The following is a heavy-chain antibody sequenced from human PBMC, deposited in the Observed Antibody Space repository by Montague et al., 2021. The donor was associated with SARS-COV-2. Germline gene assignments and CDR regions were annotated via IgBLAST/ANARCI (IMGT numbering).Heavy chain of an antibody. CDR3: AKVAGSHDTFDI. Sequence: SETLSLTCTVSGYSISTGYYWGWIRQPPGKGLEWIGTIYHSGSTYFNPSLKSRVTISVDTTKNQFSLNLSSVTAADTAAYYCAKVAGSHDTFDIWGRGTIVSDSS. CDR1: GYSISTGYY. D-gene: IGHD6-19*01. V-gene: IGHV4-38-2*02. J-gene: IGHJ3*02. CDR2: IYHSGST.